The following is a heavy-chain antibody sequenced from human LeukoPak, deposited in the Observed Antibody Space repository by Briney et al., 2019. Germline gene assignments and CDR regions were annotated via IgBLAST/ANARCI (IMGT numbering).Heavy chain of an antibody. D-gene: IGHD3-16*01. CDR3: ATALSGYDYVWGTL. J-gene: IGHJ4*02. CDR2: INPNSGGT. CDR1: GYTFTGYY. V-gene: IGHV1-2*02. Sequence: ASVKVSCKASGYTFTGYYMHWVRQAPGQGLEWMGWINPNSGGTNYAQKFQGRVTMTRDTSISTAYMELSSLRSEDTAVYYCATALSGYDYVWGTLWGQGTLVTVSS.